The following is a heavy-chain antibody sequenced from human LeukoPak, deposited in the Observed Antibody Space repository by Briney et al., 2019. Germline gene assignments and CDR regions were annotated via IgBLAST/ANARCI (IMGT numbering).Heavy chain of an antibody. CDR1: GGSISSYY. Sequence: SETLSRTCTVSGGSISSYYWSWIRQPPGKGLEWIGCIYYSGSTNYNPSLKSRVTISGDTSRNQFSLRLSSVTAADTAVYFCARRNYGDYDHYFDYWGQGILVTVSS. J-gene: IGHJ4*02. CDR3: ARRNYGDYDHYFDY. V-gene: IGHV4-59*08. D-gene: IGHD4-17*01. CDR2: IYYSGST.